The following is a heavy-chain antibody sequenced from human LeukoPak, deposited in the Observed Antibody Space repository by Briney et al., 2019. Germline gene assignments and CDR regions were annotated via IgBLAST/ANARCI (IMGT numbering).Heavy chain of an antibody. CDR2: IKQDGSEK. CDR1: GFTFSSYW. J-gene: IGHJ3*02. Sequence: GGSLRLSCAASGFTFSSYWMSWVRQAPGKGLEWVANIKQDGSEKYYVDSVKGRFTISRDNAKNSLYLQMNSLRAEDTAVYYCASLGWASARGAFDIWGQGTMVTVSS. V-gene: IGHV3-7*01. CDR3: ASLGWASARGAFDI. D-gene: IGHD1-26*01.